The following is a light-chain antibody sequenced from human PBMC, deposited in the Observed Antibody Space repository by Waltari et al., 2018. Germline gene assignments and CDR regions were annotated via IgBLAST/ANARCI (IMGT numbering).Light chain of an antibody. CDR3: MQTTKDPFS. CDR2: KVT. Sequence: DIVMTQTPLSLPVTPGEPASISCRSSQSLLHSDRNTYLQWYVQKPGLSPRLLMYKVTNRKSGVPDRFSGSGSGTDFTLKISKVEPEDVGVYYCMQTTKDPFSFGQGTKLEI. CDR1: QSLLHSDRNTY. V-gene: IGKV2D-29*02. J-gene: IGKJ2*03.